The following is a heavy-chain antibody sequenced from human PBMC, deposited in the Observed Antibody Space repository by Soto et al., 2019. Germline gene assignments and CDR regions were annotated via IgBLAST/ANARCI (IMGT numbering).Heavy chain of an antibody. V-gene: IGHV4-30-2*01. Sequence: SETLSLTCAVSGGSISSGGYSWSWIRQPPGKGLEWIGYIYHSGSTYYNPSLKSRVTISVDRSKNQFSLKLSSVTAADTAVYYCAGNLYYYDSSGYYGNWFDPWGQGTLVTVSS. CDR3: AGNLYYYDSSGYYGNWFDP. D-gene: IGHD3-22*01. J-gene: IGHJ5*02. CDR1: GGSISSGGYS. CDR2: IYHSGST.